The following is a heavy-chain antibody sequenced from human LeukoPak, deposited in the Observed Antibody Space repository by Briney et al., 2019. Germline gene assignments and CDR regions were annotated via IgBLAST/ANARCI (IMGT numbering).Heavy chain of an antibody. J-gene: IGHJ3*02. CDR1: GGSISSYY. CDR3: ARAVYYDSSGYYVDAFDI. Sequence: SETLSLTCTASGGSISSYYWSWIRQPAGKGLEWIGRIYTSGSTNYNPSLKSRVTMSVDTSKNQFSLKLSSVTAADTAVYYCARAVYYDSSGYYVDAFDIWGQGTMVTVSS. D-gene: IGHD3-22*01. V-gene: IGHV4-4*07. CDR2: IYTSGST.